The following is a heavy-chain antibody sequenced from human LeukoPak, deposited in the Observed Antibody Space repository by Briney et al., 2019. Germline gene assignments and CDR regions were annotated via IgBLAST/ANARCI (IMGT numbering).Heavy chain of an antibody. D-gene: IGHD6-6*01. Sequence: GGSLRLSCTASGFTFRNYGMNWVRQAPGKGLEWVSYISSTSSNVAYADSVKGRFTISRDNVRNSLYLQINSLRVEDTSVYYCARGGAARPDYWGQGTLVTVSS. CDR1: GFTFRNYG. V-gene: IGHV3-48*04. CDR3: ARGGAARPDY. CDR2: ISSTSSNV. J-gene: IGHJ4*02.